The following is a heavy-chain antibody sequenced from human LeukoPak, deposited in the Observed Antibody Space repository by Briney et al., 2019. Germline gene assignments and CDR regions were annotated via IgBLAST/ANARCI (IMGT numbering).Heavy chain of an antibody. Sequence: PSETLSLTCAVYGGSFSGYYWSWIRQHPGKGLEWIGYIYYSGSTFYNPSLKSRVTISVDTSKNQFSLRLSSVTAADTAVYYCAREPRGGGYSFDYWGQGTLVTVSS. CDR2: IYYSGST. CDR3: AREPRGGGYSFDY. J-gene: IGHJ4*02. V-gene: IGHV4-31*11. D-gene: IGHD5-12*01. CDR1: GGSFSGYY.